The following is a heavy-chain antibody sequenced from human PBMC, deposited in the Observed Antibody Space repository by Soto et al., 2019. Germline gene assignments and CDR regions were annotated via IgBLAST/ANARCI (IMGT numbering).Heavy chain of an antibody. CDR1: GFTFSSYA. CDR3: AKDGTYYYDCSGYYFDY. CDR2: ISGSGGST. J-gene: IGHJ4*02. Sequence: GGSLRLSCAASGFTFSSYAMSWVRQAPGKGLEWVSAISGSGGSTYYADSVKGRFPISRDNSKNTLYLQMNSLRAEDTAVYYCAKDGTYYYDCSGYYFDYWGQGTLVTVSS. V-gene: IGHV3-23*01. D-gene: IGHD3-22*01.